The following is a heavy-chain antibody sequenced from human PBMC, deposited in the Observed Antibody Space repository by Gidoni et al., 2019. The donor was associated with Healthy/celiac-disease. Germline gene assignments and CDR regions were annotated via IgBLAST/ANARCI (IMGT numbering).Heavy chain of an antibody. Sequence: QVQLQESGPGLVKPSQTLSLTCTVSGGPISSGGYYWSWIRQHPGKGLEWIGYIYYSGSTYYNPSLKSRVTISVDTSKNQFSLKLSSVTAADTAVYYCARVGCSGGSCPHAFDIWGQGTMVTVSS. CDR2: IYYSGST. CDR1: GGPISSGGYY. J-gene: IGHJ3*02. V-gene: IGHV4-31*03. CDR3: ARVGCSGGSCPHAFDI. D-gene: IGHD2-15*01.